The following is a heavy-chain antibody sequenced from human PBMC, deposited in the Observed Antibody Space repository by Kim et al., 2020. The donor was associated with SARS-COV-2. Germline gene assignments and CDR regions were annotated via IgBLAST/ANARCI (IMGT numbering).Heavy chain of an antibody. CDR3: ARVVPGDYYGVDV. CDR2: IDISGTYI. D-gene: IGHD4-17*01. V-gene: IGHV3-21*01. Sequence: GGSLRLSCAASGFTFSTYTMNWVRQAPGKGLEWVSAIDISGTYIYYADSVKGRFTISRDNAKNSLYLQMNSLRAEDTAVYYCARVVPGDYYGVDVWGQGTPVTVSS. CDR1: GFTFSTYT. J-gene: IGHJ6*02.